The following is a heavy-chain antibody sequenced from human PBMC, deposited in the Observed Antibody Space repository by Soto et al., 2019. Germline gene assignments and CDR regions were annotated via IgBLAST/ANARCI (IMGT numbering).Heavy chain of an antibody. CDR1: GYTFTGYY. V-gene: IGHV1-2*04. J-gene: IGHJ6*02. CDR3: ARVGTTTPYYYGMDV. Sequence: GASVKVSCKASGYTFTGYYMHWVRQAPGQGLEWMGWINPNSGGTNYAQKFQGWVTMTRDTSISTAYMELSRLRSDDTAVYYCARVGTTTPYYYGMDVWGQGTTVTVS. D-gene: IGHD1-7*01. CDR2: INPNSGGT.